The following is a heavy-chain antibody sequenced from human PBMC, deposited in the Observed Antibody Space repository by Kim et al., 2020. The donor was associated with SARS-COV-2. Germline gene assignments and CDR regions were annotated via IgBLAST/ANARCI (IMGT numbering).Heavy chain of an antibody. D-gene: IGHD2-21*01. CDR2: ISYDGSNK. Sequence: GGSLRLSCAASGFTFSSYAIHWVRQAPGKGLEWVAVISYDGSNKYYADSVKGRFTISRDNSKNTLYLQMNSLRAEDTAVYYCARDLVMVALDYWGQGTLVTVSS. CDR3: ARDLVMVALDY. J-gene: IGHJ4*02. CDR1: GFTFSSYA. V-gene: IGHV3-30-3*01.